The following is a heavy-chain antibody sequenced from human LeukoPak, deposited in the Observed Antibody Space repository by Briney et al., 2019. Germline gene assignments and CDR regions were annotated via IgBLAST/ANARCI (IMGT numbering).Heavy chain of an antibody. CDR1: GGSISSGSYY. D-gene: IGHD2-15*01. CDR2: IYTSGST. CDR3: AREVAVVISLSGLYAFDI. Sequence: SETLSLTCTVSGGSISSGSYYWSWIRQPAGKGLEWIGRIYTSGSTNYNPSLKSRVTISVDTSKNQFSLKLSSVTAADTAVYYCAREVAVVISLSGLYAFDIWGQGTMVTVSS. V-gene: IGHV4-61*02. J-gene: IGHJ3*02.